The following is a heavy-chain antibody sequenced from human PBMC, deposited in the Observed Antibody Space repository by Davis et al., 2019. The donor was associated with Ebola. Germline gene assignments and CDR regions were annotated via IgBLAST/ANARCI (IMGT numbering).Heavy chain of an antibody. CDR2: ISYDGSNK. Sequence: GESLKISCAASGFTFSSYGMHWVRQAPGKGLEWVAVISYDGSNKYYADSVKGRFTISRDNSKNTLYLQMNSLRAEDTAVYYCARDGPIDNSSGWLRVYYYYYGMDVWGQGTTVTVSS. CDR3: ARDGPIDNSSGWLRVYYYYYGMDV. CDR1: GFTFSSYG. V-gene: IGHV3-30*03. J-gene: IGHJ6*02. D-gene: IGHD6-19*01.